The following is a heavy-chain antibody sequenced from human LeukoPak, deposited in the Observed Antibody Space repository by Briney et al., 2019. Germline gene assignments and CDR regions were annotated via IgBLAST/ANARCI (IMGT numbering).Heavy chain of an antibody. CDR1: GFTFSNNW. Sequence: GGSLRLSCAASGFTFSNNWMHWVRQAPGKGLVWVSRINGDGSTTAYADSVKGRFTISRDNAENTLYLQMSSLRAEDTAVYYCAKGSSSSPDYWGPGTLVTVSS. CDR2: INGDGSTT. CDR3: AKGSSSSPDY. J-gene: IGHJ4*02. V-gene: IGHV3-74*01. D-gene: IGHD2-2*01.